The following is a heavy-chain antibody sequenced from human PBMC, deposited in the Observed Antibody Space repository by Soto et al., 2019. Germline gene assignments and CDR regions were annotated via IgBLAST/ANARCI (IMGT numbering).Heavy chain of an antibody. Sequence: ASVKVSCKASGYTFTSYAMHWVRQAPGQGLEWMGWISGYNGDTKYAQKVQGRVTMTIDTSTYTAYMELRSLTSDDTAIYYCAKNGQPPYYYYGMDVWGRGTTVTVSS. J-gene: IGHJ6*02. D-gene: IGHD2-8*01. CDR1: GYTFTSYA. CDR3: AKNGQPPYYYYGMDV. CDR2: ISGYNGDT. V-gene: IGHV1-18*01.